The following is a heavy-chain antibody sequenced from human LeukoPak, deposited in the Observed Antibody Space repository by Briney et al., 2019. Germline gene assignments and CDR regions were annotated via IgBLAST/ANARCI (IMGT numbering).Heavy chain of an antibody. CDR3: ARYHYGSGREFDC. D-gene: IGHD6-19*01. Sequence: PGGSLRLSCAASGFTFSTYSMNWVRQAPGEGLEWVSYIDRSSSTIYYADSVKGRFTVSRDNAKNSLFLQMNSLRAEDTAVYYCARYHYGSGREFDCWGQGTLVTVSS. V-gene: IGHV3-48*01. J-gene: IGHJ4*02. CDR1: GFTFSTYS. CDR2: IDRSSSTI.